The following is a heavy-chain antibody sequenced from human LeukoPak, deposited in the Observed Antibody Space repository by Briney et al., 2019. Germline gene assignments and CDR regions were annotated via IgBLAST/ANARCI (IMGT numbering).Heavy chain of an antibody. CDR2: INSNTGGT. V-gene: IGHV1-2*02. D-gene: IGHD3-16*01. CDR1: GYTFTDYH. Sequence: ASVKDSCKSSGYTFTDYHIHWVRQAPGQGLEWMAWINSNTGGTNFAKNFQGRVTLSRDTSITTAYMELSRPDFGDTAIYYCVRRGGTFFDYWGEGTLVTVSS. J-gene: IGHJ4*01. CDR3: VRRGGTFFDY.